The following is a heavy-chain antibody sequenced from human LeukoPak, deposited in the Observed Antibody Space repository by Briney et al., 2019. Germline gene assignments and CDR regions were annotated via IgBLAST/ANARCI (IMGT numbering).Heavy chain of an antibody. Sequence: ASVKVSCKASGGTFSSYAISWVRQAPGQGLEWMGGIIPIFGTANYAQKFQGRVTITADKSTSTAYMELSSLRSEDTAVYCCASPLYYYGSGSPDYYYGMDVWGKGTTVTVSS. CDR3: ASPLYYYGSGSPDYYYGMDV. CDR2: IIPIFGTA. CDR1: GGTFSSYA. V-gene: IGHV1-69*06. D-gene: IGHD3-10*01. J-gene: IGHJ6*04.